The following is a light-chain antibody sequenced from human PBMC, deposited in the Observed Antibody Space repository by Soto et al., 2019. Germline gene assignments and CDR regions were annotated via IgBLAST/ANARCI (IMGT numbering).Light chain of an antibody. CDR3: QQYYSYPFT. CDR2: AAS. Sequence: AIRMTQSPSSFSASTGDRVTITCRASQGISSYLAWYQQKPGKAPKLLIYAASTLQSGVPSRFIGSGSGTDFTLTISCLQSEDFATYYCQQYYSYPFTFGPVTKVDIK. CDR1: QGISSY. V-gene: IGKV1-8*01. J-gene: IGKJ3*01.